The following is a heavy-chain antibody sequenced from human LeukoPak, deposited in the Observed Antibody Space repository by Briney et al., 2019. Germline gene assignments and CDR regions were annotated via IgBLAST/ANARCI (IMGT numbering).Heavy chain of an antibody. J-gene: IGHJ4*02. CDR3: ARARFGGATTSY. CDR1: GFTFSSYS. D-gene: IGHD1-26*01. V-gene: IGHV3-48*01. Sequence: XAASGFTFSSYSMNWVRQAPGKGLEWVSYISSSSSTIYYADSVKGRFTISRDNSKNTLYLQMNSLRAEDTAVYYCARARFGGATTSYWGQGTLVTVSS. CDR2: ISSSSSTI.